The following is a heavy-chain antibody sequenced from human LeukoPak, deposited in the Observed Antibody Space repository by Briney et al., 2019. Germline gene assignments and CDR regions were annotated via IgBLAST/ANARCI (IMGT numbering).Heavy chain of an antibody. V-gene: IGHV3-33*01. CDR3: ARDPLNYGGNSGYFDY. CDR1: GFTFSSYG. CDR2: IWYDGSNK. Sequence: HPGGSLRLSCAASGFTFSSYGMHWVRQAPGKGLEWVAVIWYDGSNKYYADSVTGRFTISRDNSKNPLYLQMNSLRAEDTAVYYCARDPLNYGGNSGYFDYWGQGTLVTVSS. J-gene: IGHJ4*02. D-gene: IGHD4-23*01.